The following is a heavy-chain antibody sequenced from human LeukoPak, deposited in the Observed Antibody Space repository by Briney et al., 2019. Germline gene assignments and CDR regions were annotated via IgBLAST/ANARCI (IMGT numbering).Heavy chain of an antibody. CDR3: AKERRTVAGTVCDY. CDR1: GFTFSSYA. V-gene: IGHV3-30-3*02. J-gene: IGHJ4*02. D-gene: IGHD6-19*01. CDR2: ISYDGSNK. Sequence: GGSLRLSCAASGFTFSSYAMHWVRQAPGKGLEWVAVISYDGSNKYYADSVKGRFSISRDNSKNTLYLQVNSLRAEDTAVYYCAKERRTVAGTVCDYWGQGTLVTVSS.